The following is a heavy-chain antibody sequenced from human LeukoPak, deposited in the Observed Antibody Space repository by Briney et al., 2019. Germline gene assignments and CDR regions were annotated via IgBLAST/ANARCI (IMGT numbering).Heavy chain of an antibody. CDR2: IYYSGST. V-gene: IGHV4-39*07. D-gene: IGHD1-1*01. J-gene: IGHJ4*02. CDR1: GGSISSSSYY. CDR3: ARENVATIAGRSLDY. Sequence: SETLCLTCTVSGGSISSSSYYWGWIGQPPGKVLEWIGGIYYSGSTYYNPALKSRVTISVDTSKNQFSLKMSSVAAAETAFYYCARENVATIAGRSLDYWGQGTLVTVSS.